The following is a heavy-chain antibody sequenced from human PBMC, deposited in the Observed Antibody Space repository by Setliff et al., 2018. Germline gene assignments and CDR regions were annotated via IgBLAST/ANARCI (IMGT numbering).Heavy chain of an antibody. CDR1: GGSISSISYY. Sequence: LSLTCTVSGGSISSISYYWGWIRQPPGKGLEWIGTVYDSGTTYYNPSLKSRVTIFVDTSKNQFSLILNSVTAADAAVYYCATSDWYAAFDHWGQGTLVTVSS. V-gene: IGHV4-39*01. D-gene: IGHD6-19*01. CDR3: ATSDWYAAFDH. CDR2: VYDSGTT. J-gene: IGHJ4*02.